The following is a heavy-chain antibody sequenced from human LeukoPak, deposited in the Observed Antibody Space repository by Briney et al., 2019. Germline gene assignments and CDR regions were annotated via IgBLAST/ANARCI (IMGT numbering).Heavy chain of an antibody. V-gene: IGHV5-51*01. J-gene: IGHJ6*02. Sequence: GESLKISCKGSGYSFTSYWIGRVRQMPGKGLEWMGIIYPGDSDTRYSPSFQGQVTISADKSISTAYLQWSSLKASDTAMYYCARSSMYSNYYYYGMDVWGQGTTVTVSS. CDR2: IYPGDSDT. D-gene: IGHD1-26*01. CDR1: GYSFTSYW. CDR3: ARSSMYSNYYYYGMDV.